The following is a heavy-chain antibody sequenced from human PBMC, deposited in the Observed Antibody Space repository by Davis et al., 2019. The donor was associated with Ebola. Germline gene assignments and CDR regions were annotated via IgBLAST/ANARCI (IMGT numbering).Heavy chain of an antibody. CDR3: ARRRLSFEAIDY. CDR2: IYYSGST. D-gene: IGHD1-26*01. J-gene: IGHJ4*02. CDR1: GGSISSGGYS. V-gene: IGHV4-30-4*07. Sequence: MPSETLSLTCAVSGGSISSGGYSWSWIRQPPGKGLEWIGYIYYSGSTYYNPSLKSRVTISVDTSKNQFSLKLSSVTAADTAVYYCARRRLSFEAIDYWGQGTLVTVSS.